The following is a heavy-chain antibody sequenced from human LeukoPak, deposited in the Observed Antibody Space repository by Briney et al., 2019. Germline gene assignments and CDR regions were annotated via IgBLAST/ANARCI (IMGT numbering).Heavy chain of an antibody. Sequence: GESLKISCKGSGYSFSTYWIAWVRQVPGKGLERMGIIYPGDSDTRYSPSFQGQVTISADKSISTAYLQWSSLKASDTAMYYCARLLEGVAGTWGYWGQGTLVTVSS. CDR2: IYPGDSDT. CDR3: ARLLEGVAGTWGY. D-gene: IGHD6-19*01. V-gene: IGHV5-51*01. CDR1: GYSFSTYW. J-gene: IGHJ4*02.